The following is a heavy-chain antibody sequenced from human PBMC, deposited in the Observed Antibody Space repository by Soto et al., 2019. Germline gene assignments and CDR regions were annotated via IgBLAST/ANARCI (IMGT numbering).Heavy chain of an antibody. V-gene: IGHV5-51*01. J-gene: IGHJ5*02. CDR1: GYSFTSYW. Sequence: GESLKISCKGSGYSFTSYWIGWVRQMPGKGLEWMGIIYPGDSDTRYSPSFQGQVPISAQKSISTAYLKWSSLKASDTAMYYCARHLRHRDIAAAGTGWFDPWGQGTLVTVSS. CDR3: ARHLRHRDIAAAGTGWFDP. CDR2: IYPGDSDT. D-gene: IGHD6-13*01.